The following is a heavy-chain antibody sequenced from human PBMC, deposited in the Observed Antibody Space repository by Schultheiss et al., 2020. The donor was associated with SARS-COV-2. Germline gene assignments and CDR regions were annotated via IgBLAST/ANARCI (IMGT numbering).Heavy chain of an antibody. CDR3: ARQRHSSSWYRQGTSYAFDI. CDR1: GGSISSSSYY. Sequence: SETLSLTCTVSGGSISSSSYYWGWIRQPPGKGLEWIGYIYYSGSTNYNPSLKSRVTISVDTSKNQFSLKLSSVTAADTAVYYCARQRHSSSWYRQGTSYAFDIWGQGTMVTVSS. D-gene: IGHD6-13*01. CDR2: IYYSGST. J-gene: IGHJ3*02. V-gene: IGHV4-61*05.